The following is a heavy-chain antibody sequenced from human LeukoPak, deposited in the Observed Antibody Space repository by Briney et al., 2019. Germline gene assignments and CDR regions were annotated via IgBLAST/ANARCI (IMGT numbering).Heavy chain of an antibody. D-gene: IGHD3-3*01. CDR1: GGTFSSYA. CDR3: ARGTRGWSGYYTGGYYYYMDV. V-gene: IGHV1-69*05. J-gene: IGHJ6*03. Sequence: GASVKVSCKASGGTFSSYAISWVRQAPGQGLEWMGGIIPIFGTANYAQKFQGRVTITTDESTSTAYMELSSLRSEDTAVYYCARGTRGWSGYYTGGYYYYMDVWGKGTTVTVSS. CDR2: IIPIFGTA.